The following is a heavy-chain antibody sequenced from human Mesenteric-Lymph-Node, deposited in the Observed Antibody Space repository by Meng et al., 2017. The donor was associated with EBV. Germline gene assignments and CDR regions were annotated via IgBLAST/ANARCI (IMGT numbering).Heavy chain of an antibody. CDR3: ARDLGAYGDFDS. J-gene: IGHJ4*02. CDR2: ISYDGGRNK. V-gene: IGHV3-30*04. CDR1: RFTFNLYA. Sequence: QVQLVESGGGXXXXXEXLIXACAGSRFTFNLYALHWVRQVPGKGLEWVAMISYDGGRNKYYAESVKGRFTISRDDSQNTLYLHMNNLRPEDTAVYYCARDLGAYGDFDSWGQGTLITVSS. D-gene: IGHD4/OR15-4a*01.